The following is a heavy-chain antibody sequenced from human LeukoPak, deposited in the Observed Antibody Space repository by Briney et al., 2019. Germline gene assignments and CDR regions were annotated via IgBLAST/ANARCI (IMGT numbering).Heavy chain of an antibody. J-gene: IGHJ4*02. D-gene: IGHD3-10*01. V-gene: IGHV4-39*01. Sequence: SETLSLTCTVSGGSISSSNYYWGWIRQPPGKGLEWIGSIYYSGSTSYNPSLKSRVTISVDTSKNQFSLKLSSVTAADTAVYYCARNDPLLLWFGLDYWGQGTLVTVSS. CDR1: GGSISSSNYY. CDR3: ARNDPLLLWFGLDY. CDR2: IYYSGST.